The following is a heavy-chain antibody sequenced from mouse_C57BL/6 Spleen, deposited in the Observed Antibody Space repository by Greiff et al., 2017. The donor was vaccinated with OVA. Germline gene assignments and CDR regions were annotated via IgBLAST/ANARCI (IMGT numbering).Heavy chain of an antibody. CDR2: IYPGSGNT. Sequence: LVEPGASVKISCKASGYTFTDYYINWVKQRPGQGLEWIGWIYPGSGNTKYNEKFKGKATLTVDTSSSTAYMQLSSLTSEDSAVYFCAVSLTTVALDYWGQGTTLTVSS. CDR1: GYTFTDYY. V-gene: IGHV1-84*01. J-gene: IGHJ2*01. CDR3: AVSLTTVALDY. D-gene: IGHD1-1*01.